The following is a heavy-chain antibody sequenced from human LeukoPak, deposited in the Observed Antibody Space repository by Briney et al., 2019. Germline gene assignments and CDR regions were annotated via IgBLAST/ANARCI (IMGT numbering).Heavy chain of an antibody. CDR3: ARDQIYHRSYGMDV. D-gene: IGHD2-2*01. V-gene: IGHV3-21*01. Sequence: GGSLRLSCAASGFTFSSYSMTWVRQAPGKGLEWVSSISSSSSYIYYADSVKGRFTISRDNAKNSLYLQMNSLRAEDTAVYYCARDQIYHRSYGMDVWGQGTTVTVSS. CDR1: GFTFSSYS. CDR2: ISSSSSYI. J-gene: IGHJ6*02.